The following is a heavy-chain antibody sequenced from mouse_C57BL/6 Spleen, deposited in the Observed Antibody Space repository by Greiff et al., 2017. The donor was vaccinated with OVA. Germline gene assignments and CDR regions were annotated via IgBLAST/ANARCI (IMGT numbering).Heavy chain of an antibody. CDR2: IWSGGST. V-gene: IGHV2-2*01. J-gene: IGHJ3*01. CDR3: ASYYDYPAWFAY. Sequence: QVHVKQSGPGLVQPSQSLSITCTVSGFSLTSYGVHWVRQSPGKGLEWLGVIWSGGSTDYNAAFISRLSISKDNSKSQVFFKMNSLQADDTAIYYCASYYDYPAWFAYWGQGTLVTVSA. CDR1: GFSLTSYG. D-gene: IGHD2-4*01.